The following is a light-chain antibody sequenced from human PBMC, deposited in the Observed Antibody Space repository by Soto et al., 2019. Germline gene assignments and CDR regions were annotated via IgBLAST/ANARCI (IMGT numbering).Light chain of an antibody. V-gene: IGKV3-20*01. CDR2: GAS. Sequence: EIVMTKSPATLSVSPGERATLSCRAGQSVSSNFLAWYQQKPGQAPRLLIYGASSRPTGIPDRFSGSGSGTDFTLTISRLEPEDFAVYYCRQYGSSSTFGQGTRLEIK. CDR1: QSVSSNF. CDR3: RQYGSSST. J-gene: IGKJ5*01.